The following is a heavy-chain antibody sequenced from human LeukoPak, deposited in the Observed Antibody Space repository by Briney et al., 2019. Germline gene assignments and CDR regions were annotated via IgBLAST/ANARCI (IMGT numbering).Heavy chain of an antibody. CDR1: GFTFSSYA. J-gene: IGHJ1*01. Sequence: GGSLRLSCEASGFTFSSYAMTWVRQAPGKGLEWVSDLSGSGGNTHYADSVKGRFTISRDNSKNTLYLQMNSLRVEDTALYYCAKAAYSDNTGSAEYFHHWGQGTLVTVSS. V-gene: IGHV3-23*01. CDR3: AKAAYSDNTGSAEYFHH. D-gene: IGHD1-26*01. CDR2: LSGSGGNT.